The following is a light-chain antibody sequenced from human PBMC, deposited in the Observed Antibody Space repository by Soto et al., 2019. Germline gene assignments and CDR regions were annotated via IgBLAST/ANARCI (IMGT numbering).Light chain of an antibody. CDR3: RSYAGSRGRYG. V-gene: IGLV2-23*01. Sequence: QSVLTQPASVSGSPGQSITISCTGTSNDVGTYKLVSWYQKHPGRVPKLMVFEDTKRPSGISSRFSGSKSGNTASLTISGLQAEDEAEYFCRSYAGSRGRYGFGSGTKVTV. CDR2: EDT. CDR1: SNDVGTYKL. J-gene: IGLJ1*01.